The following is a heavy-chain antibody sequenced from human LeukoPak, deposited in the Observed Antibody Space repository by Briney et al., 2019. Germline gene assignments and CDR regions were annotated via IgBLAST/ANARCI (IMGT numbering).Heavy chain of an antibody. Sequence: GGSLRLSCAASGCTFSNYGMHWVRQAPGKGLEWVSFIRYDGSNKYYADSVKGRFTISRDNSKNTLYQQMNSLRAEDTAVYYCAKSSARRRYCSGGSCYSVPAFDIWGQGTMVTVSS. CDR2: IRYDGSNK. J-gene: IGHJ3*02. D-gene: IGHD2-15*01. V-gene: IGHV3-30*02. CDR1: GCTFSNYG. CDR3: AKSSARRRYCSGGSCYSVPAFDI.